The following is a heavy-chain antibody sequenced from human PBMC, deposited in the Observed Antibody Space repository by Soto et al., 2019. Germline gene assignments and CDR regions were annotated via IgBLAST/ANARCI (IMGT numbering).Heavy chain of an antibody. CDR3: ARDKYCSSTSCYGWFDP. CDR1: GGTFSSYA. J-gene: IGHJ5*02. CDR2: IIPIFGTA. V-gene: IGHV1-69*01. Sequence: QVQLVQSGAEVKKPGSSVKVSCKASGGTFSSYAISWVRQAPGQGLEWMGGIIPIFGTANYAQKFQGRVTITADESTSTAYMELSSLRSEDTGVYYCARDKYCSSTSCYGWFDPWGQGTLVTVSS. D-gene: IGHD2-2*01.